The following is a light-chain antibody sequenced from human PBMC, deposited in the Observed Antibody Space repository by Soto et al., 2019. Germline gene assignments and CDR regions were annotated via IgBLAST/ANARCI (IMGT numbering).Light chain of an antibody. CDR3: QQYNSYSQYT. CDR1: ENIRSW. V-gene: IGKV1-5*03. CDR2: EAS. Sequence: DIQMTQSPSTLSASVGDRVTITCRASENIRSWLAWYQQKPGKAPNLLMYEASTLQTGVPSRFSGSGSGTQFTLTISSLQPDDFATYFCQQYNSYSQYTFGQGTKLEIK. J-gene: IGKJ2*01.